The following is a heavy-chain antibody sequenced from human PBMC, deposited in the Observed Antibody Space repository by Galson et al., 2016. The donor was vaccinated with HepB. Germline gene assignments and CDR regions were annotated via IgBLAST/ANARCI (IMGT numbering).Heavy chain of an antibody. V-gene: IGHV3-74*01. J-gene: IGHJ6*02. CDR2: MNSDGIRT. CDR1: GFTSSSYW. D-gene: IGHD1-26*01. CDR3: ARGGYSDTWYDYYGMDV. Sequence: SLRLSCAASGFTSSSYWMHWVRQTPGKGLVWVSRMNSDGIRTSHADSVAGRLTISRDNAKNTLYLQMNSLRVEDTAVYFCARGGYSDTWYDYYGMDVWGQGTTVTVSS.